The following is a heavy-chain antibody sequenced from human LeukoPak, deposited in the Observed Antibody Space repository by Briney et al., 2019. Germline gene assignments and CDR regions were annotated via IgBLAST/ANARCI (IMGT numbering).Heavy chain of an antibody. CDR1: GYTFTGYF. Sequence: ASVKLSCKASGYTFTGYFIHWVRQAPGQGLEWMGWINPNSGGTNYAQKFQGRVTMTRDTSISTAYMELSRLRSDDTAVYYCARDERYDSSGYPFDYWGQGTLVTVSS. J-gene: IGHJ4*02. D-gene: IGHD3-22*01. V-gene: IGHV1-2*02. CDR2: INPNSGGT. CDR3: ARDERYDSSGYPFDY.